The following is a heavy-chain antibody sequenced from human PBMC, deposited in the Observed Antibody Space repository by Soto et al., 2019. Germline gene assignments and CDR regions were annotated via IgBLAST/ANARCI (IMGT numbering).Heavy chain of an antibody. V-gene: IGHV1-2*04. J-gene: IGHJ6*02. Sequence: KKRGASVKVSCKASGYSFTDYHIHWVRQAPGQGLEWLGRINPKSGGTSTAQKFQGWVTMTTDTSISTASMELTRLTSDDTAIYYCARGDSTDCSNGVCSFFYNHDMDVWGQGTTVT. CDR2: INPKSGGT. CDR1: GYSFTDYH. CDR3: ARGDSTDCSNGVCSFFYNHDMDV. D-gene: IGHD2-8*01.